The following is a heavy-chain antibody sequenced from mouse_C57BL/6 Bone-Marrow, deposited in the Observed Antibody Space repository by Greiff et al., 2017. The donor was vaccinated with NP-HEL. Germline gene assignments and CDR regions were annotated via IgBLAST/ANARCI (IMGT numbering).Heavy chain of an antibody. Sequence: VKLVESGPGLVQPSQSLSITCTVSGFSLTSYGVHWVRQSPGKGLEWLGVIWRGGSTDYNAAFMSRLSITKDNSKSQVFFKMNSLQADDTAIYYCAKNLLYWYFDVWGTGTTVTVSS. CDR2: IWRGGST. CDR1: GFSLTSYG. V-gene: IGHV2-5*01. CDR3: AKNLLYWYFDV. J-gene: IGHJ1*03.